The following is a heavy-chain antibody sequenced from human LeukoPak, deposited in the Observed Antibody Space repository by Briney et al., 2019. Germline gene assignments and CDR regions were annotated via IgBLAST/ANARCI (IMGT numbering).Heavy chain of an antibody. V-gene: IGHV3-53*01. CDR1: GFSVSNKY. D-gene: IGHD2-15*01. CDR3: ARQRRYCSGDSCYQRTFDF. J-gene: IGHJ4*02. CDR2: MYSGGST. Sequence: GGSLRLSCAASGFSVSNKYINWVRQAPGKGLEWVSVMYSGGSTYYADSVKGRFTISRDNSKNTVYLQMNSLSAEDTAVYSCARQRRYCSGDSCYQRTFDFWGQGTLVTVSS.